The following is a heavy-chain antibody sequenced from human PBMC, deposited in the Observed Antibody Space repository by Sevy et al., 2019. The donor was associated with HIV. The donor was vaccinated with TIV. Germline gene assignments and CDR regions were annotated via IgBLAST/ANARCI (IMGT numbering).Heavy chain of an antibody. J-gene: IGHJ6*02. CDR2: IIPILGIA. Sequence: ASVKVSCKASGGTFSSYAISWVRQAPGQGLEWMGRIIPILGIANYAQKFQGRVTITADKSTSTAYMELSSLRSEDTAVYYCAGVILDTAMGYGAGVVYYYGMDVWGQGTTVTVSS. D-gene: IGHD5-18*01. CDR1: GGTFSSYA. CDR3: AGVILDTAMGYGAGVVYYYGMDV. V-gene: IGHV1-69*04.